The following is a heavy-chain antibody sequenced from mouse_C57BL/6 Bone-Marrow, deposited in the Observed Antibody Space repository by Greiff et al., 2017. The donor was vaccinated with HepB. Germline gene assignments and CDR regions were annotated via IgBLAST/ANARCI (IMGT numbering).Heavy chain of an antibody. CDR1: GYTFTSYG. Sequence: VKVVESGAELARPGASVKLSCKASGYTFTSYGISWVKQRTGQGLEWIGEIYPRSGNTYYNEKFKGKATLTADKSSSTAYMELRSLTSEDSAVYFCARLLRPYFDYWGQGTTLTVSS. CDR2: IYPRSGNT. CDR3: ARLLRPYFDY. J-gene: IGHJ2*01. D-gene: IGHD2-4*01. V-gene: IGHV1-81*01.